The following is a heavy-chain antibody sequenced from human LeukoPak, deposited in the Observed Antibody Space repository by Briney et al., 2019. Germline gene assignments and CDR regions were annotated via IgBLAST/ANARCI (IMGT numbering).Heavy chain of an antibody. CDR3: ARVITRWFGEPGPFDP. D-gene: IGHD3-10*01. CDR2: ISAYNGNT. Sequence: ASVKVSCKASGYTFTSYGISWVRQAPGQGLEWMGWISAYNGNTNYAQKLQGRVTMTTDTSTSTAYMELRSLRSDDTAVYYCARVITRWFGEPGPFDPWGQGTLVTVSS. J-gene: IGHJ5*02. V-gene: IGHV1-18*01. CDR1: GYTFTSYG.